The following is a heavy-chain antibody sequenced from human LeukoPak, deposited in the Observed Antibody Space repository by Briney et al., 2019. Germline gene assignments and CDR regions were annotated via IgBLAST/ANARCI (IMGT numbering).Heavy chain of an antibody. J-gene: IGHJ6*03. CDR2: IYYSGST. CDR1: GGSISSYY. Sequence: SETLSLTCTVSGGSISSYYWSWIRQPPGKGLEWIGYIYYSGSTNYNPSLKSRVTISVDTPKNQFSLKLSSVTAADTAVYYCARAYDLSSSYYHYYMDVWGKGTTVTVSS. D-gene: IGHD6-6*01. CDR3: ARAYDLSSSYYHYYMDV. V-gene: IGHV4-59*01.